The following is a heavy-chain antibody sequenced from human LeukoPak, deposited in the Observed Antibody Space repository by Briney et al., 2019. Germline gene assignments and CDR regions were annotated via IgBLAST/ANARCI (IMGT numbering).Heavy chain of an antibody. CDR2: IIPIFGTA. CDR1: GGTFSSYA. V-gene: IGHV1-69*13. J-gene: IGHJ4*02. CDR3: ARGGTEYSSSSGVDY. D-gene: IGHD6-6*01. Sequence: SVKVSCKASGGTFSSYAISWVRQAPGQGLEWMGGIIPIFGTANYAQKFQGRVTITADESTSTAYMELSSLRSEDTAVYYCARGGTEYSSSSGVDYWGQGTLVTVSS.